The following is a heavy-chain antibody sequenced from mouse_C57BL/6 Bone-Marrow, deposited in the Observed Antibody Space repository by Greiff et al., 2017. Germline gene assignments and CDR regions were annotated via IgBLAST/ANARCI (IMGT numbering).Heavy chain of an antibody. J-gene: IGHJ2*01. D-gene: IGHD3-3*01. CDR2: IDPSDSYT. Sequence: QVQLKQPGAELVRPGTSVKLSCKASGYTFTSYWMHWVKQRPGQGLEWIGVIDPSDSYTNYNQKFKGKATLTVDTSSSTAYMQLSSLTSEDSAVYYCARGGRGYFDYWGQGTTLTVSS. CDR3: ARGGRGYFDY. CDR1: GYTFTSYW. V-gene: IGHV1-59*01.